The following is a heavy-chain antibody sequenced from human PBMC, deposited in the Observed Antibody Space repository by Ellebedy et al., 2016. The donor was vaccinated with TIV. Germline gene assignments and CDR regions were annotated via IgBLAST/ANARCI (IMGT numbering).Heavy chain of an antibody. D-gene: IGHD6-6*01. J-gene: IGHJ6*02. V-gene: IGHV3-74*01. CDR1: GFTFSTYW. CDR2: IYTDVTTT. Sequence: GESLKISXAASGFTFSTYWMHWVRQAPGKGLVWVSRIYTDVTTTSYAEFVKGRFTISRDNAKNTLYLQMNSLRAEDTAVYYCAKGPPKLLDLWGQGTTVTVAS. CDR3: AKGPPKLLDL.